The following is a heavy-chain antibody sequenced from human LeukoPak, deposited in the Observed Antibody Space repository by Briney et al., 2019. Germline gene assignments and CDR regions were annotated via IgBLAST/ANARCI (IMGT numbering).Heavy chain of an antibody. CDR1: GFTFTTNA. V-gene: IGHV3-23*01. CDR3: ARGGYSYAFIDY. Sequence: GGSLSLSCAASGFTFTTNAMSWVRQAPGKGLEWVSAISGRTGATYYADSEKGRFTISRDNSKSTLYLQMNSLRAEDTAVYYCARGGYSYAFIDYWGQGTLVTVSS. J-gene: IGHJ4*02. CDR2: ISGRTGAT. D-gene: IGHD5-18*01.